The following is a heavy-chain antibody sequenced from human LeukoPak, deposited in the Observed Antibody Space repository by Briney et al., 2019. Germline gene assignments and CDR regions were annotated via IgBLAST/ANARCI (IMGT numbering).Heavy chain of an antibody. Sequence: SETLSLTCNVSGDSISRSRHFWAWIRQPPGKGLYGIGYIYYSGSTNYNPSLKSRVTISVDTSKNQFSLKLSSVTAADTAVYYCARESTFYDSSGYFDYWGQGTLVTVSS. D-gene: IGHD3-22*01. J-gene: IGHJ4*02. CDR2: IYYSGST. CDR1: GDSISRSRHF. V-gene: IGHV4-61*05. CDR3: ARESTFYDSSGYFDY.